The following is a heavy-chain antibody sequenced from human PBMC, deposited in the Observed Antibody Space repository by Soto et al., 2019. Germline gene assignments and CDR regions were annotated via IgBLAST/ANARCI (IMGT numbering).Heavy chain of an antibody. CDR3: AKEGPFDSSGPYFDY. Sequence: SETLSLTCTVSGGSISSYYWSWIRQPPGKGLEWIGYIYYSGSTNYNPSLKSRVTISVDTSKNQFSLKLSSVTAADTAVYYCAKEGPFDSSGPYFDYWGQGTLVTVSS. J-gene: IGHJ4*02. CDR1: GGSISSYY. D-gene: IGHD3-22*01. V-gene: IGHV4-59*01. CDR2: IYYSGST.